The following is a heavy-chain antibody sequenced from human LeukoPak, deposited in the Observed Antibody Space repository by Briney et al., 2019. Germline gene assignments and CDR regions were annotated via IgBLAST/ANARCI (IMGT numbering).Heavy chain of an antibody. D-gene: IGHD3-22*01. V-gene: IGHV4-34*01. CDR3: ARGLNYYDSSGRYYYMDV. CDR2: INHSGST. Sequence: SETLSLTCAVYGGSFSGYYWSWIRQPPGKGLEWIGEINHSGSTNYNTSLKSRVTISVDTSKNQFSLKLSSVTAANTAVYYCARGLNYYDSSGRYYYMDVWGKGTTVTVSS. CDR1: GGSFSGYY. J-gene: IGHJ6*03.